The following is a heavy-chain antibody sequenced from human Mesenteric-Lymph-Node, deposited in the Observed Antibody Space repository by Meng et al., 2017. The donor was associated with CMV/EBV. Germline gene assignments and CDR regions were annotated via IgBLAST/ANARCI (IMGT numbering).Heavy chain of an antibody. D-gene: IGHD5-18*01. J-gene: IGHJ4*02. CDR2: NKHSGST. Sequence: SQTLSLTCAVYGGSFSGYYWSWIRQSPGKGLEWIGENKHSGSTNYNPSLKSRVTISVDTSKNQFSLKLSSVTAADTAVYYCARDLGYQAPDYWGQGILVTVSS. CDR1: GGSFSGYY. CDR3: ARDLGYQAPDY. V-gene: IGHV4-34*01.